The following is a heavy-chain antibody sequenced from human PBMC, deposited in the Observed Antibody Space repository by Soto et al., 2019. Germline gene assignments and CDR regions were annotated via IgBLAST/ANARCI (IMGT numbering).Heavy chain of an antibody. CDR1: GFIFSNAW. J-gene: IGHJ4*01. V-gene: IGHV3-15*07. D-gene: IGHD2-21*01. CDR2: VKSKNDGGTT. Sequence: GSLRLSCAASGFIFSNAWINWVRQAPGKGLEWVGRVKSKNDGGTTDFAALVKGRFAISRDDSKNMVYLEMNNLQTEDTAMYYCTTDSYTIPIIVHFDYWGHGTLVTVS. CDR3: TTDSYTIPIIVHFDY.